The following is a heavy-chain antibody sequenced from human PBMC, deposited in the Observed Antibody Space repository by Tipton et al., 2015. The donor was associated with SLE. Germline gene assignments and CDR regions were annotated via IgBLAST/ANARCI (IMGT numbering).Heavy chain of an antibody. CDR2: IWYDGSNK. D-gene: IGHD6-19*01. CDR1: GFTFSSYG. CDR3: ARDGAVAGTGWYFDL. J-gene: IGHJ2*01. Sequence: SLRLSCEASGFTFSSYGMHWVRQAPGKGLEWVAVIWYDGSNKHYADSVKGRFTMSRDNSKNTLYLQMNSLRAEDTAVYYCARDGAVAGTGWYFDLWGRGTLVTVSS. V-gene: IGHV3-33*08.